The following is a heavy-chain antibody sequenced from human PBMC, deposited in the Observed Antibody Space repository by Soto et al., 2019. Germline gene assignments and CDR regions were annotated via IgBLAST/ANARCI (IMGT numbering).Heavy chain of an antibody. Sequence: SEILSLTCTVSGGSISSGVYYWSWIRQHPGKGLEWIGYIYYSGSTYYNPSLKSRVTISVDTSKNQFSLKLSSVTAADTAVYYCARALVDYGGNSPYFQHWGQGTLVTVSS. D-gene: IGHD4-17*01. CDR1: GGSISSGVYY. J-gene: IGHJ1*01. CDR2: IYYSGST. V-gene: IGHV4-31*03. CDR3: ARALVDYGGNSPYFQH.